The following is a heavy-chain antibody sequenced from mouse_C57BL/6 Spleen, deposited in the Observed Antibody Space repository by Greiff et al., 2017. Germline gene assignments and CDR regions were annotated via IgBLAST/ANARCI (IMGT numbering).Heavy chain of an antibody. CDR2: FYPGSGSI. CDR1: GYTFTEYT. V-gene: IGHV1-62-2*01. J-gene: IGHJ2*01. D-gene: IGHD1-1*01. CDR3: ARHVYGSSSYYFDY. Sequence: VKLMESGAELVKPGASVKLSCKASGYTFTEYTIHWVKQRSGQGLEWIGWFYPGSGSIKYNEKFKDKATLTADKSSSTVYMELSRLTSEDSAVXFCARHVYGSSSYYFDYWGQGTTLTVSS.